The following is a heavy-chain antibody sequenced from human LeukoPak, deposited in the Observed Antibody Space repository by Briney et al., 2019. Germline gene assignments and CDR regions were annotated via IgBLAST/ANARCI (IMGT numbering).Heavy chain of an antibody. CDR3: ARFSRFTGYNWFDP. CDR2: INHSGST. Sequence: SETLSLTCAVYGGSFSGYYWSWIRQPPGKGLEWIGEINHSGSTNYNPSLKSRVAISVDTSKNQFSLKLSSVTAADTAVYYCARFSRFTGYNWFDPWGQGTLVTVSS. D-gene: IGHD3-3*01. V-gene: IGHV4-34*01. CDR1: GGSFSGYY. J-gene: IGHJ5*02.